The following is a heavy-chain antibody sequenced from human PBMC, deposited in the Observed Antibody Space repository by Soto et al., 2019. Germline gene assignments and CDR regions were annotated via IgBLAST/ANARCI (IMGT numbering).Heavy chain of an antibody. Sequence: QLQLQESGPGLVKPSETLSLTCTVSGGSISSSSYYWGWIRQPPGKGLEWIGSISYSGSTYYNPSLKSRVTISVDTSKNQFSLKLSSVTAADTAVYYCASSPQDYGSGSYWWGQGTLVTVSS. CDR3: ASSPQDYGSGSYW. D-gene: IGHD3-10*01. V-gene: IGHV4-39*01. J-gene: IGHJ4*02. CDR2: ISYSGST. CDR1: GGSISSSSYY.